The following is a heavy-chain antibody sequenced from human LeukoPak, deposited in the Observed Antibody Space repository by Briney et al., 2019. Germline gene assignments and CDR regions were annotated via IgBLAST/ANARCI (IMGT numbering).Heavy chain of an antibody. D-gene: IGHD3-22*01. V-gene: IGHV4-59*08. J-gene: IGHJ4*02. Sequence: SETLSLTCTVSGGSISSYYGSWIRQPPGKGLEWMGYIYYSGSTNYNTSLKSRATISGHTSKNQFSLRLGSVTAADTAVYYCARASYSYDINGWVPFDYWGQGTLVTVSS. CDR2: IYYSGST. CDR1: GGSISSYY. CDR3: ARASYSYDINGWVPFDY.